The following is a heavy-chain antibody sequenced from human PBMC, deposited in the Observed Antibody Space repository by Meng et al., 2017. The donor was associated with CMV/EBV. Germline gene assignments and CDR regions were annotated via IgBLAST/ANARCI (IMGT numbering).Heavy chain of an antibody. D-gene: IGHD6-19*01. V-gene: IGHV4-59*01. CDR3: ARAVGSSSGWYGDDY. Sequence: SETLSLTCTVSGGSISSYYWSWIRQPPGKGLEWIGYIYYSGSTNYNPSLKSRVTISVDTSKNQFSLKLSSVTAADTAVYYCARAVGSSSGWYGDDYWGQGTLVTVSS. CDR2: IYYSGST. CDR1: GGSISSYY. J-gene: IGHJ4*02.